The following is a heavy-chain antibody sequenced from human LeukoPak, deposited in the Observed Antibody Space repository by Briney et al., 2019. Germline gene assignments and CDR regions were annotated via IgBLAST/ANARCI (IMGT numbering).Heavy chain of an antibody. CDR3: ASLKIRRIGDAFDI. CDR1: GFTLATYS. V-gene: IGHV3-21*01. Sequence: GGSLRLSCAASGFTLATYSMNWVRQAPGKGLEWVSSISSSSAYIYYADSVKGRFTISRDNAKESLFLQMNSLRPEDTALYYCASLKIRRIGDAFDIWGQGTMVTVSS. CDR2: ISSSSAYI. J-gene: IGHJ3*02. D-gene: IGHD3-16*01.